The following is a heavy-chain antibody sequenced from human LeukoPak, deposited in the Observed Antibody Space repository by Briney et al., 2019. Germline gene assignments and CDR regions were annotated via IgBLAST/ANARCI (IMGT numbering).Heavy chain of an antibody. Sequence: GGSLRLSCAPSGFTFSSYSMNWVRQSPGKGLEWVSFIDTTSSTMYYADSVKGRFSISRDNAKNSLFLQMNSLRVEDTAVYYCVRDRIGGSLDYWGQGTLVTVSS. CDR1: GFTFSSYS. CDR3: VRDRIGGSLDY. J-gene: IGHJ4*02. V-gene: IGHV3-48*01. D-gene: IGHD1-26*01. CDR2: IDTTSSTM.